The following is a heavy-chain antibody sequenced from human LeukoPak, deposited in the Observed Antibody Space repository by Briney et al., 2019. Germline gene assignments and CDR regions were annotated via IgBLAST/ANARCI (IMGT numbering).Heavy chain of an antibody. CDR2: ISSSSSYI. V-gene: IGHV3-21*01. Sequence: GGSLRLSCAASGFTFSSYSMNWVRQAPGKGLEWVSSISSSSSYIYYADSVKGRFTISRDNAKNSLYLQMNSLRAEDTAVYYCARDLDSSSSALSYWGQGTLVTVSS. CDR1: GFTFSSYS. D-gene: IGHD6-6*01. CDR3: ARDLDSSSSALSY. J-gene: IGHJ4*02.